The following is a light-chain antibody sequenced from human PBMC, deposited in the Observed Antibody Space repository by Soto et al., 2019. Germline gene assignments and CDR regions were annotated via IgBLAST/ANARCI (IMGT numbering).Light chain of an antibody. Sequence: QSALTQPPSVSGSPGQSVTISCTGTSSDVGSYNRVSWYQQPPGTAPKLMIYEVSNRPSGVPDRFSGSKSGNTASLTISGLQAEDEADYYCSSYTSSNIVVFGGGTQLTVL. CDR3: SSYTSSNIVV. CDR1: SSDVGSYNR. J-gene: IGLJ2*01. CDR2: EVS. V-gene: IGLV2-18*02.